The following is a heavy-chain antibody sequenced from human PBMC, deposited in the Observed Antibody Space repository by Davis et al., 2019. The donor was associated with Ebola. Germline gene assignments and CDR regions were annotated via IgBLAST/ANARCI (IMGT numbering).Heavy chain of an antibody. CDR2: IKPDGSDK. CDR3: ARGDLDY. J-gene: IGHJ4*01. Sequence: GESLKISCAASGFTFSAYWMSWVRQAPGKGLEWVATIKPDGSDKYYVDSVGGRFAISSDNAKASLYLQMNSLRAEDTAVYYCARGDLDYWGRGTLVTVSS. CDR1: GFTFSAYW. V-gene: IGHV3-7*01. D-gene: IGHD5-24*01.